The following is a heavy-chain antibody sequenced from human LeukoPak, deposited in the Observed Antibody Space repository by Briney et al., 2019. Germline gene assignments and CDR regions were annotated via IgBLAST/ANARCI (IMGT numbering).Heavy chain of an antibody. J-gene: IGHJ4*02. D-gene: IGHD3-9*01. CDR3: ARAHQKYDILTGYYPLYYFDY. V-gene: IGHV1-69*05. CDR1: GGTFSSYA. CDR2: IIPIFGTA. Sequence: GASVKVSCKASGGTFSSYAISWVRQAPGQGLEWMGGIIPIFGTANYAQKFQGGVTMTRDTSISTAYMELSRLRSDDTAVYYCARAHQKYDILTGYYPLYYFDYWGQGTLVTVSS.